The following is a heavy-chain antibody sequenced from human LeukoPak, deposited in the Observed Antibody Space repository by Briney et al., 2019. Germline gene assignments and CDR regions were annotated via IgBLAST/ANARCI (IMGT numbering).Heavy chain of an antibody. Sequence: GSLRLSCAASGFTFSTYAMTWVRQPPGKGLEWIGEINHSGSTNYNPSPKSRVTISVDTSKNQFSLKLSSVTAADTAVYYCARVRCSGTSCYTGAFDYWGQGTLVTVSS. CDR1: GFTFSTYA. D-gene: IGHD2-2*02. V-gene: IGHV4-34*01. CDR2: INHSGST. CDR3: ARVRCSGTSCYTGAFDY. J-gene: IGHJ4*02.